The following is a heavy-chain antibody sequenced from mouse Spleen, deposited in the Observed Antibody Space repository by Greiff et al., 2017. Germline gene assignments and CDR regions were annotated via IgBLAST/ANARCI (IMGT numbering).Heavy chain of an antibody. J-gene: IGHJ3*01. V-gene: IGHV2-2*01. CDR2: IWSGGST. Sequence: QAQLKQSGPGLVQPSQSLSITCTVSGFSLTSYGVHWVRQSPGKGLEWLGVIWSGGSTDYNAAFISRLSISKDNSKSQVFFKMNSLQADDTAIYYCARNVNWDGGFAYWGQGTLVTVSA. CDR3: ARNVNWDGGFAY. CDR1: GFSLTSYG. D-gene: IGHD4-1*02.